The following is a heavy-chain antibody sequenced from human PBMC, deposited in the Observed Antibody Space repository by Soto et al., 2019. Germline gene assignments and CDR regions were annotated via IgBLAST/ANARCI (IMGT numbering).Heavy chain of an antibody. V-gene: IGHV6-1*01. CDR3: ARDTGVYRSDWFAYFDY. CDR2: TYYRSKWYN. J-gene: IGHJ4*02. Sequence: SQTLSLTCAISGDSVSCNSAAWNWIRQSPSRGLEWLGRTYYRSKWYNDYAGSVKSRITVSPDTSKNQFSLQLNSVTPEDTAVYFCARDTGVYRSDWFAYFDYWGQGALVTVSS. CDR1: GDSVSCNSAA. D-gene: IGHD6-19*01.